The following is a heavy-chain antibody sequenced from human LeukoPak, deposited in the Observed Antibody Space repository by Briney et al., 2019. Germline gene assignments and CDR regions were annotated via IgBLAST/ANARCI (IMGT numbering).Heavy chain of an antibody. V-gene: IGHV4-59*01. D-gene: IGHD3-10*01. CDR1: GGSISSYY. CDR2: IYYSGST. CDR3: ARVGGSAYYFFYMDV. J-gene: IGHJ6*03. Sequence: PSETLSLTCTVSGGSISSYYWSWIRQPPGKGLEWIGYIYYSGSTNYNPSLKSRVTISVDTSKNQFSLKLSSVTAADTAVYYCARVGGSAYYFFYMDVWGKGTTVTVSS.